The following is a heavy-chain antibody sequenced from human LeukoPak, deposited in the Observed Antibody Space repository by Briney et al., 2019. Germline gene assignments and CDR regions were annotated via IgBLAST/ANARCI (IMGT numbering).Heavy chain of an antibody. CDR1: GFTFSSYA. V-gene: IGHV3-23*01. J-gene: IGHJ6*02. D-gene: IGHD6-19*01. CDR3: AKDVGASYSSGWYYYYGMDV. Sequence: GGSLRLSCAASGFTFSSYAMSWVRQAPGKGLEWVSAISGGGGSTYYADSVKGRFTISRDNSKNTLYLQMNSLRAEDTAVYYCAKDVGASYSSGWYYYYGMDVRGQGNTVTVSS. CDR2: ISGGGGST.